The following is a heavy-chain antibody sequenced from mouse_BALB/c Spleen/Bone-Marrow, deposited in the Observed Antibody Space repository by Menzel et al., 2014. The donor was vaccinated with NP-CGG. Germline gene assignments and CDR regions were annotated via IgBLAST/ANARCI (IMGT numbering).Heavy chain of an antibody. V-gene: IGHV14-3*02. D-gene: IGHD1-1*01. J-gene: IGHJ2*01. CDR2: IDPANGNT. Sequence: EVKLVESGAEIVKPGASVKSSCTTSGFNIEDSYIYWMKQRPEQGLEWIGRIDPANGNTKYDPKFQGKATITVDTSSATAYLQLSSLTSEDTAVYYCARNYGSSLDYWGQSTTLTVSS. CDR1: GFNIEDSY. CDR3: ARNYGSSLDY.